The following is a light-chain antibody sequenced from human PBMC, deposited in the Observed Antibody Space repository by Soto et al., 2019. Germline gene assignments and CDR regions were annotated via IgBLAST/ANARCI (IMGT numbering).Light chain of an antibody. J-gene: IGKJ1*01. CDR3: QQSYSTPPT. V-gene: IGKV1-8*01. CDR2: AAS. CDR1: QGISSY. Sequence: AIRMTQSPSSLSASTGDRVTITCRASQGISSYLAWYQQKPGKAPKLLIYAASTLQSGVPSRFSGSGSGTDFTLTISSLQPEDFATYYCQQSYSTPPTFGQGTKGDIK.